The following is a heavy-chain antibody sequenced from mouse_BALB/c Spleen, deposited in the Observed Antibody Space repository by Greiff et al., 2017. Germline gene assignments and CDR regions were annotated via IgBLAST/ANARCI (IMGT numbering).Heavy chain of an antibody. CDR1: GYTFTSYW. J-gene: IGHJ2*01. V-gene: IGHV1S132*01. Sequence: QVQLQQSGAELVKPGASVKLSCKTSGYTFTSYWIQWVKQRPGQGLGWIGEIFPGTGTTYYNEKFKGKATLTADKSSSTAYMELRSLTSEDSAVYYCTDKYGNYEDYFDYWGQGTTLTVSS. D-gene: IGHD2-10*02. CDR3: TDKYGNYEDYFDY. CDR2: IFPGTGTT.